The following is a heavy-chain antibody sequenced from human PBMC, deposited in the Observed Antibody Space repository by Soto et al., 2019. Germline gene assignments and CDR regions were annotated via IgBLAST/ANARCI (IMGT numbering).Heavy chain of an antibody. Sequence: PGESLKISCKGSGYSFTSYWIGWVRQMPGKGLEWMGIIYPGDSDTRYSPSFQGQVTISADKSISTAYLQWSSLKASDTAMYYCARRAPYYYDSSGYYNFDYWGQGTLVTVSS. CDR3: ARRAPYYYDSSGYYNFDY. V-gene: IGHV5-51*01. CDR1: GYSFTSYW. D-gene: IGHD3-22*01. CDR2: IYPGDSDT. J-gene: IGHJ4*02.